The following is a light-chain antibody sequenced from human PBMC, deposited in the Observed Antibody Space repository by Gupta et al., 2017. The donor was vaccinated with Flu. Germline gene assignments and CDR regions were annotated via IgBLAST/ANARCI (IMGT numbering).Light chain of an antibody. CDR3: AAWDDSLNGGV. CDR1: STNIGRNT. Sequence: QSVLTQPPSASGPPGQRVTISCSGSSTNIGRNTVNWYQQLPGAAPRLLIYSDDQRPSGVPDRFSGSKSGTSASLAISGLQSGDEADYHCAAWDDSLNGGVFGGGTKLTVL. V-gene: IGLV1-44*01. CDR2: SDD. J-gene: IGLJ3*02.